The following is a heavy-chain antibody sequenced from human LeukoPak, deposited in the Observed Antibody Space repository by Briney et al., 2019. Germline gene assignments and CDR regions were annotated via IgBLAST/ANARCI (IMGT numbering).Heavy chain of an antibody. D-gene: IGHD4-17*01. CDR3: ARAPPTVSENWFDP. J-gene: IGHJ5*02. Sequence: GASVKVSCKASGHTFTSYGISWVRQAPGQGLEWMGWISAYNGNTNYAQKLQGRVTMTTDTSTSTAYMELRSLRSDDTAVYYCARAPPTVSENWFDPWGQGTLVTVSS. CDR1: GHTFTSYG. CDR2: ISAYNGNT. V-gene: IGHV1-18*01.